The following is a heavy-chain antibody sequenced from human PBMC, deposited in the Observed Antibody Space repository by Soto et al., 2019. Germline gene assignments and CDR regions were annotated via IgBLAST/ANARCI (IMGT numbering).Heavy chain of an antibody. CDR2: MYSTGVT. V-gene: IGHV3-66*01. CDR1: GFIVNKFY. Sequence: EVQVVESGGGLVQPGGSLRLSCAASGFIVNKFYISWVRQAPGKWLEWVSVMYSTGVTDSANSVKGRFSISRDNTKNTMYPQMNSLRTDDTAVYSWARYGDGYYGMDVWGQGTTVTVSS. D-gene: IGHD4-17*01. J-gene: IGHJ6*02. CDR3: ARYGDGYYGMDV.